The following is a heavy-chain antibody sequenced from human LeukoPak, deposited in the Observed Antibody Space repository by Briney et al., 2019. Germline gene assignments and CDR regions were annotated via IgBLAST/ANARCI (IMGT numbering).Heavy chain of an antibody. CDR2: VTSNGANT. CDR3: ARSGYIYGTLLDF. V-gene: IGHV3-64*01. CDR1: GFIFNNYA. J-gene: IGHJ1*01. Sequence: GGSLRLSCAASGFIFNNYAMHWVRQAPGKGLEYVSVVTSNGANTYYGTSVKERFTVSRDNSKNLVFLDMASLRPEDTAVYFCARSGYIYGTLLDFWGQGTSVTVSP. D-gene: IGHD5-18*01.